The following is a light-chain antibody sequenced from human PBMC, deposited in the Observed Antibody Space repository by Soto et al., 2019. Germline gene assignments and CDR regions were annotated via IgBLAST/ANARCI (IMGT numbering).Light chain of an antibody. J-gene: IGKJ2*01. CDR3: MQASQSPPYT. V-gene: IGKV2-24*01. Sequence: DVVLTQTPLSSPVTLGQPASISCRSSQSLLHRDGRTYLSWLQQRTRQPPRLLIHQVSNRLSRVSDRFSGSGVGTAFIMNISRVEADDVGAYYCMQASQSPPYTFGQGTRLEIQ. CDR1: QSLLHRDGRTY. CDR2: QVS.